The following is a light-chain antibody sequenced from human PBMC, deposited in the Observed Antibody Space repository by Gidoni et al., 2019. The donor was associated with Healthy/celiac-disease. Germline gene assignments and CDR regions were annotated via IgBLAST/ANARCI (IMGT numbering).Light chain of an antibody. Sequence: QSVLTQPPSVSGAPGQRVTISCTGSSSNIGAGYDVHWYQHLPGTAPKLLIYGNSNRPSGVPDRFSGSTSGTSASLAITGLQAEDEADYYCQSYDSSLSGWVFGGGTKLTVL. CDR2: GNS. CDR3: QSYDSSLSGWV. V-gene: IGLV1-40*01. CDR1: SSNIGAGYD. J-gene: IGLJ3*02.